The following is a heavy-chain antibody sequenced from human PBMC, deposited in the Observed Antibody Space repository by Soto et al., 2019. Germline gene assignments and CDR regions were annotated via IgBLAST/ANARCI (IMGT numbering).Heavy chain of an antibody. CDR3: AREGFCIGGSCAVYSHDYFGMDV. Sequence: APVKVSCKASGYTITRYGISCVLQAPGQELERMGWMSDYNGNTKYAQNLKGRVIMTTGTSTTTAYMELMSMTFDDTAVYYSAREGFCIGGSCAVYSHDYFGMDVWGQGTTVTVSS. CDR1: GYTITRYG. D-gene: IGHD2-15*01. CDR2: MSDYNGNT. J-gene: IGHJ6*02. V-gene: IGHV1-18*01.